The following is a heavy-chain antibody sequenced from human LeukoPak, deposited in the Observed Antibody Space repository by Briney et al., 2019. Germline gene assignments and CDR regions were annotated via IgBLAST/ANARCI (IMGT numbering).Heavy chain of an antibody. V-gene: IGHV3-73*01. CDR1: GFTFSGSA. J-gene: IGHJ6*02. Sequence: GGSLRLSCAASGFTFSGSAMHWVRQASGKGLEWVGRIRSKANSYATAYAAAVKGRFTISRDDSKNTAYLQMNSLKTEDTAVYYCTRQGPSGSYLDYYYGMDVWGQGTTVTVSS. D-gene: IGHD1-26*01. CDR2: IRSKANSYAT. CDR3: TRQGPSGSYLDYYYGMDV.